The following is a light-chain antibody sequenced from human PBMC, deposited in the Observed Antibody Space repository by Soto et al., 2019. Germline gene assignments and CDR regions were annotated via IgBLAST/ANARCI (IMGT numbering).Light chain of an antibody. Sequence: QSVLTQPASVSGSPGQSITISCTGTSSDVGGYNFVSWYQQHPGKAPKLMIYEGSNRPSGLSNRFSGSKSGNTASLTISGLQTEDEADYYCQSYDADFVIFGGGTKLTVL. CDR2: EGS. V-gene: IGLV2-14*01. CDR3: QSYDADFVI. CDR1: SSDVGGYNF. J-gene: IGLJ2*01.